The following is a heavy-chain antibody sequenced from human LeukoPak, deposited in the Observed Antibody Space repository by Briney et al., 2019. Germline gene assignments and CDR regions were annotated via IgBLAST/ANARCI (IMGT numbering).Heavy chain of an antibody. CDR3: SRENGAFSPFGY. V-gene: IGHV4-4*02. CDR2: ISLTGLT. D-gene: IGHD2-8*01. J-gene: IGHJ4*02. Sequence: SETLSVTCGVSGGSISHTNSWSWVRQPPGEGLEWIGEISLTGLTHYNPSLESRVTVSLDKSKNQLSLNLTSVTAADTAVYYCSRENGAFSPFGYWGQGTLVTVLS. CDR1: GGSISHTNS.